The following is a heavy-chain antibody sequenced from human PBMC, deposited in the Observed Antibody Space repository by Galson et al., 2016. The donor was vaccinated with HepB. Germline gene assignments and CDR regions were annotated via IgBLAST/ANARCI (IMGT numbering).Heavy chain of an antibody. Sequence: QSGAEVKKPGESLKISCKGSGYKFTNYWIAWVRQMPGKGLEWMGIIYCGDSDTRYSPSFQGQVTISADKSINTAYLHWSSLKASDTAMYYCAGRGYSTTGDNDYWGQGTLVTVSS. J-gene: IGHJ4*02. CDR1: GYKFTNYW. CDR2: IYCGDSDT. CDR3: AGRGYSTTGDNDY. V-gene: IGHV5-51*01. D-gene: IGHD2/OR15-2a*01.